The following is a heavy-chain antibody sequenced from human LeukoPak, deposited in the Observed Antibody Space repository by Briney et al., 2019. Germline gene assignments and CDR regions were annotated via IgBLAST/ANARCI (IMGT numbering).Heavy chain of an antibody. Sequence: KFQGRVTITRDTSASTAYMELSSLRSEDTAVYYCARNGGSSGYVLLVPFDPWGQGTLVTVSS. D-gene: IGHD6-6*01. V-gene: IGHV1-3*01. J-gene: IGHJ5*02. CDR3: ARNGGSSGYVLLVPFDP.